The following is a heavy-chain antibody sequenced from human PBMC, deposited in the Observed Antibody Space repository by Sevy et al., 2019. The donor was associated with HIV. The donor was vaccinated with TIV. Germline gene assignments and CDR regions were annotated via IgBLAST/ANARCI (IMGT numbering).Heavy chain of an antibody. D-gene: IGHD1-1*01. CDR2: ISYDGSNK. V-gene: IGHV3-30-3*01. CDR1: GFTFSSYA. CDR3: ARGGGAGWVHKLDY. J-gene: IGHJ4*02. Sequence: GGSLRLSCAASGFTFSSYAMHWVRQAPGKGLEWVAVISYDGSNKYYADSVKGRFTISRDNSKNTLYLQMNSLRAEDTAVYYCARGGGAGWVHKLDYWGQGTLVTVSS.